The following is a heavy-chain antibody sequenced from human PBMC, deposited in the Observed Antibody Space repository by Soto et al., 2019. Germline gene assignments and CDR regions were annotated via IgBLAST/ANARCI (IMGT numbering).Heavy chain of an antibody. CDR2: ISYDGSNK. D-gene: IGHD2-15*01. CDR1: GFTFSSYA. J-gene: IGHJ4*02. CDR3: ARDTIVVVVAGGGNNFGAQGY. V-gene: IGHV3-30-3*01. Sequence: QVQLVESGGGLVKPGGSLRLSCAASGFTFSSYAMHWVRQAPGKGLEWVAVISYDGSNKYYADSVKGRFTISRDNSKNTLYLQMNSLRAEDTAVYYCARDTIVVVVAGGGNNFGAQGYWGQGTLVTVSS.